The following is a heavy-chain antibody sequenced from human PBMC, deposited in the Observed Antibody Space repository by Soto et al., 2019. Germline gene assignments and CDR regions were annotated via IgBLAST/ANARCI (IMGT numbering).Heavy chain of an antibody. J-gene: IGHJ4*02. CDR2: ISDSGSA. CDR1: GGSFSGYY. V-gene: IGHV4-34*01. CDR3: ARHDFWSANYDY. Sequence: SETLSLTCAVQGGSFSGYYWSWIRQSPEKGLEWIADISDSGSAKYNPSLKSRLTISIDTSKNQFSLKLSSVTAADTAVYYCARHDFWSANYDYWGQGTLVTVSS. D-gene: IGHD3-3*01.